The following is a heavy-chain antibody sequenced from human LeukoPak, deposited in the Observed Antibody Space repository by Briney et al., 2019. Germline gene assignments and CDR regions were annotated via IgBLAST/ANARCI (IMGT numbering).Heavy chain of an antibody. CDR2: FDPEDGGT. CDR1: GYTLTELS. D-gene: IGHD3-22*01. V-gene: IGHV1-24*01. CDR3: ATDTKIAVAGVFFIY. J-gene: IGHJ4*02. Sequence: GASVKVSCKVSGYTLTELSMHWVRQAPGKGLEWMGGFDPEDGGTIYAQKFQGRVTMTEDTSTDTAYMELSSLRSEDTAVYYCATDTKIAVAGVFFIYWGQGTLVTVSS.